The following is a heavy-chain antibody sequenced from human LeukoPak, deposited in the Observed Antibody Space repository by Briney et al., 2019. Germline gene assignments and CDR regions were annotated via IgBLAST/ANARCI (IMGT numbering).Heavy chain of an antibody. D-gene: IGHD3-3*01. Sequence: SETLSLTCTVSGGSIDSTSYYWGWIRQPPGKSLEWIGTIYYSGNKYYNPSLKSRVTIPVDTSKNQFSLKLSSVTAADTAVYYCARRRRITIFGVVRGSRDYFDYWGQGTLVTVSS. CDR1: GGSIDSTSYY. J-gene: IGHJ4*02. V-gene: IGHV4-39*07. CDR2: IYYSGNK. CDR3: ARRRRITIFGVVRGSRDYFDY.